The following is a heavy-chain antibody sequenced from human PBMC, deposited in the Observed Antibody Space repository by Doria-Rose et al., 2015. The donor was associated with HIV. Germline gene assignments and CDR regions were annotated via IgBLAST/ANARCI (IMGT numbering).Heavy chain of an antibody. J-gene: IGHJ5*02. Sequence: QVQLQESGPGLVKPSETLSLTCTVSGGSVASGTPYWDWIRQTPGKGLEWIGTIYYSGTTYYNPSLRGRVTISLHTSKNQYSLKLISVTAADTGVYYCAKQAVNWFDPWGQGTLVTVS. CDR1: GGSVASGTPY. D-gene: IGHD6-25*01. CDR2: IYYSGTT. CDR3: AKQAVNWFDP. V-gene: IGHV4-39*01.